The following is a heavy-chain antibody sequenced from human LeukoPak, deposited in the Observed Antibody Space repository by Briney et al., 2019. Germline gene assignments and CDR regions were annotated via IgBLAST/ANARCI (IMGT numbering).Heavy chain of an antibody. Sequence: GGSLRLSCAASGLNFSSRWMNWVRQAPGQGLEWVASIKEDGSEKHYVDSVKGRFTISRDNSKNTVYLQMNSLRAEDTAVYYCARDENDGYLGGLDYWGQGALVTVSS. CDR2: IKEDGSEK. V-gene: IGHV3-7*01. J-gene: IGHJ4*02. CDR3: ARDENDGYLGGLDY. CDR1: GLNFSSRW. D-gene: IGHD5-18*01.